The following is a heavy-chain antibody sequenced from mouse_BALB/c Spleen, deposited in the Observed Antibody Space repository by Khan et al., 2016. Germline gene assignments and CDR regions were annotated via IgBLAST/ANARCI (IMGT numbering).Heavy chain of an antibody. CDR2: IYPGDGDT. CDR3: ARGNSYYDYDY. D-gene: IGHD2-4*01. V-gene: IGHV1-87*01. Sequence: QMQFEESGAELARPGASVKLSCKASGYTFTSYWMQWVKQRPGQGLEWIGAIYPGDGDTRYTQKFKGKATLTADKSSSTAYMQLSSLASEDSAVYYCARGNSYYDYDYWGQGTTLTVSS. CDR1: GYTFTSYW. J-gene: IGHJ2*01.